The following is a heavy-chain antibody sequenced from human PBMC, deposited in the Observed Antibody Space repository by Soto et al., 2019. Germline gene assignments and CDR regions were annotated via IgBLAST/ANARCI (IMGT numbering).Heavy chain of an antibody. Sequence: VQLVQSGAEVKKPGSSVKVSCKASGGTFSSYAISWVRQAPGQGLEWMGGIIPMFGTANYAQKFQGRVTINADESTSTAYRELSNLRSEDTAAYYCARARADTALVDYCGMDVWGQGTTVTVSS. D-gene: IGHD5-18*01. CDR3: ARARADTALVDYCGMDV. J-gene: IGHJ6*02. CDR2: IIPMFGTA. CDR1: GGTFSSYA. V-gene: IGHV1-69*12.